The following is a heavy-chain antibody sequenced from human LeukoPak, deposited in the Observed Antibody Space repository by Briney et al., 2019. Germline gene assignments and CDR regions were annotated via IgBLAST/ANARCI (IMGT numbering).Heavy chain of an antibody. J-gene: IGHJ4*02. CDR1: GGSISSYY. CDR2: IYYSGST. D-gene: IGHD3-22*01. CDR3: ARDLGDSSGYYLAFDY. V-gene: IGHV4-59*01. Sequence: SETLSLTCTVSGGSISSYYWSWIRQPPGKGLEWIGYIYYSGSTNYNPSLKSRVTISVDTSKNPFSLKLSSVTAADTAVYYCARDLGDSSGYYLAFDYWGQGTLVTVSS.